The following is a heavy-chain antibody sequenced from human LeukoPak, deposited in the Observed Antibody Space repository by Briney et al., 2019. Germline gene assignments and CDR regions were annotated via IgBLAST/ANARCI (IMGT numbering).Heavy chain of an antibody. D-gene: IGHD5-18*01. CDR2: IRSKGYGGTT. V-gene: IGHV3-49*03. CDR1: GFTFGDYA. CDR3: SRDGRGYATPNDY. Sequence: GGSLRLSCIASGFTFGDYAISWLRQAPGKGLEYVGFIRSKGYGGTTEYAASVKGRFAISRDDSKSIAYLQMNSLKTEDTAVYYCSRDGRGYATPNDYWGQGTLVTVSS. J-gene: IGHJ4*02.